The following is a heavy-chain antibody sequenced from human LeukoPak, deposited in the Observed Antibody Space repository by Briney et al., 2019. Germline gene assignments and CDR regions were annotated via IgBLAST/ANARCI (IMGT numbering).Heavy chain of an antibody. CDR2: INPNSGGT. D-gene: IGHD3-22*01. CDR3: ARDYRRNYYDSSGYFDY. CDR1: GYTFTGYY. Sequence: GASVKVSCKASGYTFTGYYMHWVRQAPGQGLEWMGWINPNSGGTNYAQKFQGRVTMTRDTSISTAYMELSRLRSDDTAVYYCARDYRRNYYDSSGYFDYWGQGTLVTVSS. V-gene: IGHV1-2*02. J-gene: IGHJ4*02.